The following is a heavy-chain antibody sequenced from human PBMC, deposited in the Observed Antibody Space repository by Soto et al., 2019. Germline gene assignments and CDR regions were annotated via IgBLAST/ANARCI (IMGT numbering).Heavy chain of an antibody. CDR1: GYTFTSYG. D-gene: IGHD3-22*01. J-gene: IGHJ3*02. Sequence: ASVKVSCKASGYTFTSYGISWVRQAPGQGLEWMGWISTDNGNTNYAQKLQGRVTMTTDTSTSTAYMELRSLRSDDTAVYYCARGYYYDSSGHDAFDIWGQGTMVTVSS. CDR2: ISTDNGNT. CDR3: ARGYYYDSSGHDAFDI. V-gene: IGHV1-18*01.